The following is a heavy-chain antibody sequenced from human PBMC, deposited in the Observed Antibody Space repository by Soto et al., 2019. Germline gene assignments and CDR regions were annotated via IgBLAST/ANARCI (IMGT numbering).Heavy chain of an antibody. Sequence: GGSLRLSCAASGFTCSSYAMSWVRQAPGKGLERVSAISGRGGSTYYADSVKGRFTISRDNSKNTLYLQMNSLRAEDTAVYYCAKDGPSYYYGSGSPDYYYYGMDVWGQGTTVTVSS. D-gene: IGHD3-10*01. CDR2: ISGRGGST. V-gene: IGHV3-23*01. J-gene: IGHJ6*02. CDR3: AKDGPSYYYGSGSPDYYYYGMDV. CDR1: GFTCSSYA.